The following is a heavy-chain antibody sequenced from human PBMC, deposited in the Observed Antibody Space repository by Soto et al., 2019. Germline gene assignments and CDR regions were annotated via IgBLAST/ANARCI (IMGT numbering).Heavy chain of an antibody. Sequence: EVQLVESGGGSVQPGGSLRLSCVASGITFTNYWMHWVRQVPGKGLVWVARVDSDGRGTSYADFVKGRLTISRDNAKNSLSLQMNILRVEDTAMYYCGTVVERWGQGNAVTVPS. CDR3: GTVVER. D-gene: IGHD1-1*01. J-gene: IGHJ4*02. CDR1: GITFTNYW. V-gene: IGHV3-74*01. CDR2: VDSDGRGT.